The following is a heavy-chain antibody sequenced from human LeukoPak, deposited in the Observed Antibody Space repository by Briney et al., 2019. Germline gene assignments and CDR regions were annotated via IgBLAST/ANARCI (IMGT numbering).Heavy chain of an antibody. CDR3: ARPQQGGTTRSHGLDV. J-gene: IGHJ6*02. CDR1: GFTFSNSW. CDR2: INTDGTST. D-gene: IGHD2-2*01. V-gene: IGHV3-74*01. Sequence: GGSLRLSCAACGFTFSNSWMQWVREVPGKGLVWVSRINTDGTSTSYADSVRGRFIISRDNAKNTLYLQMNSLRAEDTAVYYCARPQQGGTTRSHGLDVWGQGTTVTVSS.